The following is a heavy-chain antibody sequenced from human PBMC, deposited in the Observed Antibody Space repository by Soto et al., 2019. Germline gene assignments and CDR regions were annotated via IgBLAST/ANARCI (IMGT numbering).Heavy chain of an antibody. D-gene: IGHD3-3*01. J-gene: IGHJ4*02. CDR2: IIPILGIA. Sequence: ASVKVSCKASGGTFSSYTISWVRQAPGQGLEWMGRIIPILGIANYAQKFQGRVTITADKSTSTAYMELSSLRSEDTAVYYCARVVRGDYDFWSGYLDYWGQGTLVTVSS. V-gene: IGHV1-69*02. CDR1: GGTFSSYT. CDR3: ARVVRGDYDFWSGYLDY.